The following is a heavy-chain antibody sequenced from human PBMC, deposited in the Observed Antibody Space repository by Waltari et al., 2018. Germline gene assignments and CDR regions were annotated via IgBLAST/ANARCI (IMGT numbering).Heavy chain of an antibody. J-gene: IGHJ4*02. Sequence: QVQLVESGGGVVQPGRSLRLSWSASGFPFRSHAMHWVRQAPGKGLEWVAVISYDGRNKNYADSVKGRFTISRDNSKNTLYLQMNSLRAEDTAVYYCARDLWLARRNFDYWGQGTLVTVSS. CDR2: ISYDGRNK. CDR3: ARDLWLARRNFDY. CDR1: GFPFRSHA. D-gene: IGHD6-19*01. V-gene: IGHV3-30*04.